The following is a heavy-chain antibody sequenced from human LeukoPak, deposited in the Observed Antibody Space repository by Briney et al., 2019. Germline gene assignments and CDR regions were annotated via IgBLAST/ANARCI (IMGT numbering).Heavy chain of an antibody. CDR2: ISYDGSNK. CDR3: AKESAPYYDYVWGSYRWDY. V-gene: IGHV3-30*18. D-gene: IGHD3-16*02. CDR1: VFTFSSYG. Sequence: GRSLRLSCAASVFTFSSYGMHWVRQAPGKGLERVAVISYDGSNKYYADSVKGRFTISRDNSKNTLYLQMNSLRAEDTAVYYCAKESAPYYDYVWGSYRWDYWGQGTLVTVSS. J-gene: IGHJ4*02.